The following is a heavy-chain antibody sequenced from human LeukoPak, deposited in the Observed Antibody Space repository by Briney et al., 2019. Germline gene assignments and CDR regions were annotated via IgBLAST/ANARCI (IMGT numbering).Heavy chain of an antibody. V-gene: IGHV1-8*01. Sequence: ASVKVSCKASGYTFTSYDINWVRQATGQGLEWMGWMNPNSGNTGYAQKFQGRVTMTRDTSISTAYMELSRLRSDDTAVYYCARAKPIVTTPYYFDYWGQGTLVTVSS. J-gene: IGHJ4*02. D-gene: IGHD5-12*01. CDR1: GYTFTSYD. CDR2: MNPNSGNT. CDR3: ARAKPIVTTPYYFDY.